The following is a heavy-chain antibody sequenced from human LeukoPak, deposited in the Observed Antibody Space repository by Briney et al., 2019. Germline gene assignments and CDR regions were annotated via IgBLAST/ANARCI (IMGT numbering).Heavy chain of an antibody. J-gene: IGHJ5*02. CDR3: ARGGVFMAAGTFDH. CDR1: GDSFSSVTDY. V-gene: IGHV4-39*07. D-gene: IGHD6-13*01. CDR2: GDYSGGT. Sequence: SETLSLTCTVSGDSFSSVTDYWAWIRQPPGKGLEWIASGDYSGGTYYNPSLESRVAISADMSKNQLSLRLTSVTAADTAMYYCARGGVFMAAGTFDHWGQGILVTVSS.